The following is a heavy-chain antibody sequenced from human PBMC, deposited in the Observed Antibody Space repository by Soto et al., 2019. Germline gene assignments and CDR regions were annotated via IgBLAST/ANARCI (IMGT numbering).Heavy chain of an antibody. V-gene: IGHV4-59*01. J-gene: IGHJ3*02. Sequence: SETLSLTCTVSGCSISSYYWSWIRQPPGKGLEWIGYIYYSGSTNYNPSLKSRVTISVDTSKNQFSLKLSSVTAADTAVYYCARVGLASRSLDAFDIWGQGTMVTVSS. CDR3: ARVGLASRSLDAFDI. CDR2: IYYSGST. CDR1: GCSISSYY. D-gene: IGHD3-10*01.